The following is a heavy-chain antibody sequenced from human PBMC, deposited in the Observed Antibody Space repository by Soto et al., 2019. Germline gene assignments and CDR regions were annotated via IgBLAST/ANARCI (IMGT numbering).Heavy chain of an antibody. CDR3: ARDKSSCGGDCVYFDY. V-gene: IGHV3-30-3*01. J-gene: IGHJ4*02. CDR1: GFTFSSYA. Sequence: QVQLVESGGGVVQPGRSLRLSCAASGFTFSSYAMHWVRQAPGKGLEWVAVISYDGSNKYYADSVKGRFTISRDNSKNTLYLKMNSLRAEDTAVYYCARDKSSCGGDCVYFDYWGQGTLVTVSS. CDR2: ISYDGSNK. D-gene: IGHD2-21*02.